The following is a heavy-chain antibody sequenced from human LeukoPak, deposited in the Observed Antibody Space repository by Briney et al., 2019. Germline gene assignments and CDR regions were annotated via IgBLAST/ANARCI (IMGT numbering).Heavy chain of an antibody. J-gene: IGHJ4*02. Sequence: PSETLSLTCTVSGGSISSYYWSWIRQPAGEGLEWIGRIYSSGSTNYNPSLKSRVTISVDTSKNQFSLKLSSVTAADTAVYYCARRGPMVRSKYFDYWGQGTLVTVSS. CDR2: IYSSGST. CDR3: ARRGPMVRSKYFDY. CDR1: GGSISSYY. D-gene: IGHD3-10*01. V-gene: IGHV4-4*07.